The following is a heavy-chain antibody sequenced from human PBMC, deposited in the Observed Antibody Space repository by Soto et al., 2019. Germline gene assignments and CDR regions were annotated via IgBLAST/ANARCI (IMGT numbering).Heavy chain of an antibody. J-gene: IGHJ3*02. CDR1: GGSISSGDYY. CDR2: IYYSGLT. Sequence: SETLSLTCNVSGGSISSGDYYWSWIPQPPGKGLEWIGYIYYSGLTYYNPSLKSRVIISVDTSKNQISLKVRSVTAADTAVYYCARGSMIVVVPDAFDIWGQGTRVT. CDR3: ARGSMIVVVPDAFDI. V-gene: IGHV4-30-4*01. D-gene: IGHD3-22*01.